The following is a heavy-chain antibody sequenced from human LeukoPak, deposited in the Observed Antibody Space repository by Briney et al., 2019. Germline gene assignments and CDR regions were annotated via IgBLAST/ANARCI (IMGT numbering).Heavy chain of an antibody. Sequence: GGSLRLSCAASGFTFNSYTISWVRRAPGQGLEWVSSITSSSSYIYYADSLKGRFTISRDNAKNSLYLQMNSLRAEDTAVYYCARDGGYCSGGSCYYYGMDVWGQGTTVTVSS. D-gene: IGHD2-15*01. CDR3: ARDGGYCSGGSCYYYGMDV. CDR2: ITSSSSYI. V-gene: IGHV3-21*01. CDR1: GFTFNSYT. J-gene: IGHJ6*02.